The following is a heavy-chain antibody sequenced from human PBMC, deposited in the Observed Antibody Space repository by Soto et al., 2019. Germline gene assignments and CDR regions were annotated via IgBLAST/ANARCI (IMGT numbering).Heavy chain of an antibody. D-gene: IGHD4-17*01. Sequence: SVKVSCRASGGTFSSYAISWVRQAPGQGLGWMGGIIPIFGTANYAEKFQGRVTITADESTSTAYMELSSLRSEDTAVYYCARAHESTVVTEDWGQGTLVTVSS. CDR3: ARAHESTVVTED. CDR1: GGTFSSYA. CDR2: IIPIFGTA. J-gene: IGHJ4*02. V-gene: IGHV1-69*13.